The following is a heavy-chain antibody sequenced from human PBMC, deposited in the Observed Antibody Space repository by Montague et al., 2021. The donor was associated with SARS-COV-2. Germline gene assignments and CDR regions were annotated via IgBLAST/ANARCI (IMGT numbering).Heavy chain of an antibody. CDR1: GFTFSDYA. CDR3: TRGLYAAYH. V-gene: IGHV3-23*01. D-gene: IGHD2/OR15-2a*01. CDR2: SNYRGT. J-gene: IGHJ4*02. Sequence: SLRLSCAASGFTFSDYAMNWVRQAPGKGLEWVSSSNYRGTYYADSVRGRFTISRDNSKNTLYLQMHSLRAEDTAVYYCTRGLYAAYHWGQGTLVTVSS.